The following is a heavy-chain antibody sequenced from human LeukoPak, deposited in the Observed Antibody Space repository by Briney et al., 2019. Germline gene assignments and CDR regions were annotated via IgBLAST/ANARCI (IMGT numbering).Heavy chain of an antibody. V-gene: IGHV1-69*01. CDR3: ARVGVSIAAAGYFDY. CDR1: GGTFSSYA. Sequence: ASVKVSCKASGGTFSSYAISWVRQAPGQGLEWMGGIIPIFGTANYAQKFQGRVTITADESTSTAYMELSSLRSEDTAVYYCARVGVSIAAAGYFDYWGQGTLVTVSS. D-gene: IGHD6-13*01. CDR2: IIPIFGTA. J-gene: IGHJ4*02.